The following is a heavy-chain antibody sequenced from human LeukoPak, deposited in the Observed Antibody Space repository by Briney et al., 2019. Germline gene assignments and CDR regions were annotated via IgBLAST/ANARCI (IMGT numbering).Heavy chain of an antibody. CDR2: ISYDGTNK. Sequence: GRSLRLSCAASGFTFSNYAMHWVRQAPAKGLEWVAVISYDGTNKYYADSVKGRFTISRDNSKNTMYLQMNSLRAEDTAMYYCARAPMSYDSSGFGGAFDIWGQGTMVTVSS. CDR1: GFTFSNYA. J-gene: IGHJ3*02. V-gene: IGHV3-30-3*01. CDR3: ARAPMSYDSSGFGGAFDI. D-gene: IGHD3-22*01.